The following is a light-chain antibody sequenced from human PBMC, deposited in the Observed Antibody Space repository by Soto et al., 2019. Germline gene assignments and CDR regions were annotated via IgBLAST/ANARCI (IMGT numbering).Light chain of an antibody. CDR2: RAS. Sequence: IVMTQYPATLSVSPGERATLSCRASQNIYSNVAWYQQRPGQAPRLLIYRASTRATGIPARFSGSGSGTEFTLTISSLQSEDFAVYYCQQYNNWPRTFGQGTRLEIK. J-gene: IGKJ5*01. V-gene: IGKV3-15*01. CDR1: QNIYSN. CDR3: QQYNNWPRT.